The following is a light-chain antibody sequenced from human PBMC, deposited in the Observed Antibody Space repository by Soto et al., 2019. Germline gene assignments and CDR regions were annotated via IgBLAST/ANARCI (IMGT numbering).Light chain of an antibody. CDR2: EAS. CDR1: QDINSY. Sequence: AIQLTQSPSSLSASIGDRVTITCRASQDINSYLAWYQQKPGKAPNLLIYEASILQRGVPSRFSGSNSGTDFTLTISSLQPEDVATYYCQKYNSAPQTFGQGTKVDI. J-gene: IGKJ1*01. CDR3: QKYNSAPQT. V-gene: IGKV1-13*02.